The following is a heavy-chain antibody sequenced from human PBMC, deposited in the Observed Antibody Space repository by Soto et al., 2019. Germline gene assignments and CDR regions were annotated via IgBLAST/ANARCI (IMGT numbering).Heavy chain of an antibody. CDR3: ARGINYYDSSGDSWFDP. Sequence: PSETMSLTCGVADGSSSSGGYSWSWIRQPPGKGLEWIGYIYHSGSTYYNPSLKSRVTISVDRSKNQFSLKLSSVTAADTAVYYCARGINYYDSSGDSWFDPWGQGTLVTVSS. V-gene: IGHV4-30-2*01. CDR1: DGSSSSGGYS. D-gene: IGHD3-22*01. J-gene: IGHJ5*02. CDR2: IYHSGST.